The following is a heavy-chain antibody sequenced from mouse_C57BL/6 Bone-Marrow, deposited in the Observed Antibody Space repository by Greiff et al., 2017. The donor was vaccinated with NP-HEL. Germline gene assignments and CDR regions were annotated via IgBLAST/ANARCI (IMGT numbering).Heavy chain of an antibody. CDR2: IYPETGGT. D-gene: IGHD1-1*02. CDR1: GYTFTDYE. Sequence: QVQLQQSGAELVRPGASVTLSCKASGYTFTDYEMHWVKQTPVHGLEWIGAIYPETGGTAYNEKFKGKAILTADKSSSTAYMELRSLTSEDSAVYYCTRWRGGGYFDYWGQGTTLTVSA. V-gene: IGHV1-15*01. J-gene: IGHJ2*01. CDR3: TRWRGGGYFDY.